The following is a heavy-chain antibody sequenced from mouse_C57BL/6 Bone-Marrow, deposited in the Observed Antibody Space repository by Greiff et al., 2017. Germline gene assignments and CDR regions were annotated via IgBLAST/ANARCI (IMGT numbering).Heavy chain of an antibody. CDR3: AIYCGARYYFDY. CDR2: ILPGSGST. D-gene: IGHD2-1*01. V-gene: IGHV1-9*01. Sequence: VQLQQSGAELMKPGASVKLSCKATGYTFTGYWIEWVKQRPGHGLEWIGEILPGSGSTNYTEKFKGKATFTADTSSNTAYMQLSSLTTEESAIYSCAIYCGARYYFDYWGQGTTLTVSS. J-gene: IGHJ2*01. CDR1: GYTFTGYW.